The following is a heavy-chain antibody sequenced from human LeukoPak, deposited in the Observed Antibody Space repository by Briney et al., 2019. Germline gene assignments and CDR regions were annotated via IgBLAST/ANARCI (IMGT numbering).Heavy chain of an antibody. CDR2: IYSGGST. D-gene: IGHD1-1*01. J-gene: IGHJ4*02. V-gene: IGHV3-53*01. CDR1: GFTVSSNY. CDR3: ARDSGYYFDY. Sequence: GGSLRLSCAASGFTVSSNYMSWVRQPPGKGLEWVSVIYSGGSTYYADSVKGRLTISRDNSKNTLYLQMNSLRAKDTAVYYCARDSGYYFDYWGQGTLVTVSS.